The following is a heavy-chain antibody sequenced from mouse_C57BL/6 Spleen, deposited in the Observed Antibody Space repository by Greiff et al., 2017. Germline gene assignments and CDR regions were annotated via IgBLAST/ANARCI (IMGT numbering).Heavy chain of an antibody. CDR3: ARVDTTVVAHWYFDV. CDR2: INYDGSST. CDR1: GFTFSDYY. Sequence: EVKLVESEGGLVQPGSSMKLSCTASGFTFSDYYMAWVRQVPEKGLEWVANINYDGSSTYYLDSLKSRFIISRDNAKNILYLQMSSLKSEDTATYYCARVDTTVVAHWYFDVWGTGTTVTVSS. V-gene: IGHV5-16*01. J-gene: IGHJ1*03. D-gene: IGHD1-1*01.